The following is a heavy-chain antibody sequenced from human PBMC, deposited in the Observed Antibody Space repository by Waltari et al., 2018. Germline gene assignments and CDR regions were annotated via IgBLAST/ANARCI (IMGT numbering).Heavy chain of an antibody. J-gene: IGHJ5*02. CDR2: INHSGST. D-gene: IGHD6-6*01. Sequence: QVQLQQWGAGLLKPSETLSLTCAVYGGSFSGYYWSWIRQPPGKGLEWIGEINHSGSTNYNPSLKRRVPISVNTSKNRFSLKLRSVTAADAAVYYCARGDSSSSKSGWFDPWGQGTLVTVSS. CDR1: GGSFSGYY. CDR3: ARGDSSSSKSGWFDP. V-gene: IGHV4-34*01.